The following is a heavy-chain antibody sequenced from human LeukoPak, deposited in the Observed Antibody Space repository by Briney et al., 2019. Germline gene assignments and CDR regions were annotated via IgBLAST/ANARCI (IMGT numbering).Heavy chain of an antibody. CDR3: ARDGPWIQLSWAFDY. D-gene: IGHD5-18*01. J-gene: IGHJ4*02. V-gene: IGHV3-11*06. CDR2: ISSSSSYT. CDR1: GFTFSDYY. Sequence: KPGGSLRLSCAASGFTFSDYYMSWIRQAPGKGLEWVSYISSSSSYTNYADSVKGRFTISRDNAKNSLYLQMNSLRAEDTAVYYCARDGPWIQLSWAFDYWGQGTLVTVSS.